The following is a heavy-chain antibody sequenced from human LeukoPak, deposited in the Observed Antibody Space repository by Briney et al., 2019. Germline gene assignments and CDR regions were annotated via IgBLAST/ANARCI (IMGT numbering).Heavy chain of an antibody. CDR2: IYYSGST. Sequence: SESLSLTCTVSGGSISSGTYYWSWIRQPAGKGLEWLGYIYYSGSTIYNPSLKSRHTISLDTSKNQFSLRLGSVTAADTAVYYCVGEDYGGYRFDYWGQGTLVTVSS. V-gene: IGHV4-61*10. J-gene: IGHJ4*02. CDR3: VGEDYGGYRFDY. CDR1: GGSISSGTYY. D-gene: IGHD4-23*01.